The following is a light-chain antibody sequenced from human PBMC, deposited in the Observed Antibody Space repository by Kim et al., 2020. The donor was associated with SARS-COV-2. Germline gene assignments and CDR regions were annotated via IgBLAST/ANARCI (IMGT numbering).Light chain of an antibody. CDR2: DTS. J-gene: IGKJ2*02. V-gene: IGKV3-11*01. Sequence: ATLSLSPGERAILSCRAGEIIGRYLAWYQHKPGQAPRLLIYDTSKRATDIPARFSGSGSGTDFTLMISSLEPEDFAVYYCQHKSGTFGQGTKLEI. CDR1: EIIGRY. CDR3: QHKSGT.